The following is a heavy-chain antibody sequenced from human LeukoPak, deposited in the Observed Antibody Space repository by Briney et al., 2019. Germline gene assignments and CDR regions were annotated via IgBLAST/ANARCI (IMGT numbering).Heavy chain of an antibody. CDR2: ISSSGSTI. Sequence: GGSLRLSCAASGFTFSSYEMNWVRPAPGKGLEWVSYISSSGSTIYYADSVKGRFTISRDNAKNSLYLQMNSLRAEDTAVYYCARESAVITISYYFDYWGQGTLVTVSS. D-gene: IGHD3-9*01. CDR3: ARESAVITISYYFDY. V-gene: IGHV3-48*03. J-gene: IGHJ4*02. CDR1: GFTFSSYE.